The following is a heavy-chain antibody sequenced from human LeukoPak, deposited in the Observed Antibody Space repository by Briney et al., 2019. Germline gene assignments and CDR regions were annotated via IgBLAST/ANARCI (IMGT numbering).Heavy chain of an antibody. V-gene: IGHV3-9*01. Sequence: PGRSLRLSCAASGFTFDDYAMHWVRHAPGKGLEWVSGLSWNSGNIGYADSVKGRFTISRDNAKNSLYLQINSLRTEDTALYYCAKDMNFGVVGGLDYWGQGTLVTVSS. D-gene: IGHD2-2*01. CDR1: GFTFDDYA. CDR3: AKDMNFGVVGGLDY. J-gene: IGHJ4*02. CDR2: LSWNSGNI.